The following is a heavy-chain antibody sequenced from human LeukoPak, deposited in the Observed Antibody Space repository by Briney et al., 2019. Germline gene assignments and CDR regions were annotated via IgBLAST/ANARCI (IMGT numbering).Heavy chain of an antibody. V-gene: IGHV3-9*01. CDR3: AKDRGSGCFDY. J-gene: IGHJ4*02. CDR1: GFTFDDYA. CDR2: ISWNSGSI. Sequence: PGRSLRLSCAASGFTFDDYAMDWARQAPGKGLEWVSGISWNSGSIGYADSVKGRFTISRDNAKNSLYLQMNSLRAEDTALYYCAKDRGSGCFDYWGQGTLVTVSS. D-gene: IGHD3-10*01.